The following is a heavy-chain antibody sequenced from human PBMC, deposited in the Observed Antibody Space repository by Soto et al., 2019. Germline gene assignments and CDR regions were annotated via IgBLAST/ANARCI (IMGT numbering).Heavy chain of an antibody. CDR3: ARPLAVAGFDSFDI. D-gene: IGHD6-19*01. CDR2: IYPDDSDT. Sequence: PGESLKISCKGSGYTFTNYWIAWVRQMPGKGLEWMGIIYPDDSDTRHSPSFRGQVTISADKSLSTAYPQWNSLKASDTAMYYCARPLAVAGFDSFDIWGQGTMVTVSS. J-gene: IGHJ3*02. V-gene: IGHV5-51*01. CDR1: GYTFTNYW.